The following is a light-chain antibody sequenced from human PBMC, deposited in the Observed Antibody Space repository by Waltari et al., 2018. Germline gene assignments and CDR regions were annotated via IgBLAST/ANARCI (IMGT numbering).Light chain of an antibody. J-gene: IGKJ1*01. CDR3: QKYGTLPAT. V-gene: IGKV3-20*01. Sequence: EIVLTQSPGTPTVSPGERVTLSCRASQSVSRTLAWYQQKPGQAPRLLIYDASTRATGIPDRFSGSGSGTDFSLTISRLEPEDFAVYYCQKYGTLPATFGQRTKVEIK. CDR1: QSVSRT. CDR2: DAS.